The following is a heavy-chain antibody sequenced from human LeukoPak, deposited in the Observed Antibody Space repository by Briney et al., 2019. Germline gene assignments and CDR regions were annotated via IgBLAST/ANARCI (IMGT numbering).Heavy chain of an antibody. CDR1: GGSFSSGSYY. D-gene: IGHD3-3*01. Sequence: PSETLSLTCTVSGGSFSSGSYYWSWIRQPPGKGLEWIGYIYYSGSTNYNPSLKSRVTISVDTSKNQFSLKLSSVTAADTAVYYCARGQRGVGPHIWGQGTMVTVSS. V-gene: IGHV4-61*01. CDR3: ARGQRGVGPHI. J-gene: IGHJ3*02. CDR2: IYYSGST.